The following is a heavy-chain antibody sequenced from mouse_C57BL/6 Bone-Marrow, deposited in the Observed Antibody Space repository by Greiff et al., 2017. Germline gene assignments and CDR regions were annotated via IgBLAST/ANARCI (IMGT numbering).Heavy chain of an antibody. Sequence: VQLQQSGPVLVKPGASVKMSCKASGYTFTDYYMNWVKQSHGKSLEWIGVINPYNGGTSYNQKFKGKATLTVDKSSSTAYMELNSLTSEDSAVYYCARSTGRGNYFDYWGQGTTLTVSS. D-gene: IGHD4-1*01. J-gene: IGHJ2*01. CDR3: ARSTGRGNYFDY. CDR2: INPYNGGT. CDR1: GYTFTDYY. V-gene: IGHV1-19*01.